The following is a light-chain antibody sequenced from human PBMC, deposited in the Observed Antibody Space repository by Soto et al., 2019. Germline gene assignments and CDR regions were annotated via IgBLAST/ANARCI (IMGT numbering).Light chain of an antibody. J-gene: IGLJ1*01. CDR2: EVS. Sequence: QSVLPHPASVSGSPGQSITISCTGTSSDVGGYNYVSWYQQHPGKAPKLMIYEVSNRPSGVSNRFSGSKSGNTASLTISGLQAEDQADHYCSPYTSSSTYVFGTGTKVTAL. CDR3: SPYTSSSTYV. V-gene: IGLV2-14*01. CDR1: SSDVGGYNY.